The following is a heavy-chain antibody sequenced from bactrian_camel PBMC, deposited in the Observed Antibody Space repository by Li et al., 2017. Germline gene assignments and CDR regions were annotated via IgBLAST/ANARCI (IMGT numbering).Heavy chain of an antibody. CDR2: IRSDGGT. CDR3: AGTSRGGAWDRSQTYNY. Sequence: HVQLVESGGGSVQAGGSLRLSCTASGHLSTYCMGWFRQAPGKEREGVAAIRSDGGTSYAASVKGRFTISKDNAKNTLYLLMNDLKPEDTAMYYCAGTSRGGAWDRSQTYNYWGQGTQVTVS. D-gene: IGHD2*01. V-gene: IGHV3S55*01. J-gene: IGHJ4*01. CDR1: GHLSTYC.